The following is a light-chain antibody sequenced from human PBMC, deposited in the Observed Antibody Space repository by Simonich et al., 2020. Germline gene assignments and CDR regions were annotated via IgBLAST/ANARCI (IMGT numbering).Light chain of an antibody. CDR3: QQYYSTPYT. V-gene: IGKV4-1*01. CDR2: WAS. Sequence: DIVMTQSPDSLAVSLGERATINCKSSQSVLPRTNNKNYLAWYQQKPGQPPKLLIYWASTRESGVPDRFRGSGSGTDFTLTISSLQAEDVAVYYCQQYYSTPYTFGQGTKLEIK. CDR1: QSVLPRTNNKNY. J-gene: IGKJ2*01.